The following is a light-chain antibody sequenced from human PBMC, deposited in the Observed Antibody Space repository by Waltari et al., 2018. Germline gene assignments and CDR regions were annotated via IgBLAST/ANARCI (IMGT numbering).Light chain of an antibody. CDR3: QQYNNWPPGT. CDR1: QTIGTS. J-gene: IGKJ1*01. CDR2: RAS. Sequence: ETVVTQSPATLSMSPGERATLSCRTSQTIGTSLAWYQQRPGPAPRLLIYRASTRATGIPDRFSGSGSETEFTLTISSLQSEDIAVYYCQQYNNWPPGTFGQGTKVEI. V-gene: IGKV3-15*01.